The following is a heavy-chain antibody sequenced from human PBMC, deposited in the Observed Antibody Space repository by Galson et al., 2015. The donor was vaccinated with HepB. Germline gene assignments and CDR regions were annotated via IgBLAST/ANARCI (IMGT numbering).Heavy chain of an antibody. V-gene: IGHV3-21*01. D-gene: IGHD3-16*02. CDR1: GFTFSNYS. CDR2: ISSSSSYI. Sequence: SLRLSCAASGFTFSNYSMNWVRQAPGKGLEWVSSISSSSSYIYYADSVKGRFTISRDNAKNSLYLQMNSLRAEDTAVYYCASLGTTRLGELSGYWGQGTLVTVSS. CDR3: ASLGTTRLGELSGY. J-gene: IGHJ4*02.